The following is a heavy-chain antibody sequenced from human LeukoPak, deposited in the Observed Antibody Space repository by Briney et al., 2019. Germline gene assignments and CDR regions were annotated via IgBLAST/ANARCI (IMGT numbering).Heavy chain of an antibody. D-gene: IGHD3-22*01. J-gene: IGHJ5*02. Sequence: GGSLRLSCAASGFTFSSYGMSWVRQAPGKGLEWVSAISGSGGSTYYADSVKGRFTISRDNSKNTLYLQMNSLRAEDTAVYYCARDLGQYYDTSDNWFDPWGQGTLVTVSS. CDR1: GFTFSSYG. CDR2: ISGSGGST. CDR3: ARDLGQYYDTSDNWFDP. V-gene: IGHV3-23*01.